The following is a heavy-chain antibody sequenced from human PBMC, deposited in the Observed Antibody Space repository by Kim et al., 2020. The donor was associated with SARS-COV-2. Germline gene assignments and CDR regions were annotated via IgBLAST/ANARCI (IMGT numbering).Heavy chain of an antibody. Sequence: FQGRVTITADESTSTAYMERSSLRSEDTAVYYCARDRYYGSGSYHTVFDYWGQGTLVTVSS. V-gene: IGHV1-69*01. J-gene: IGHJ4*02. D-gene: IGHD3-10*01. CDR3: ARDRYYGSGSYHTVFDY.